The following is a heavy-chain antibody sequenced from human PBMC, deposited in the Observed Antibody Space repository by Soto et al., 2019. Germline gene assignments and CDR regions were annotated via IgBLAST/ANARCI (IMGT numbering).Heavy chain of an antibody. CDR3: ARQCRGVTCHWFVP. D-gene: IGHD2-15*01. Sequence: PSETLSLTCTVSGGSISSGGYYWSWIRQPPGKGLEWIGSIYYSGRSTYYNPSLKSRVTISVDTSKNQFSLTLTSVTAADTAVYYCARQCRGVTCHWFVPWGQGTLVTVSS. CDR1: GGSISSGGYY. J-gene: IGHJ5*02. V-gene: IGHV4-39*01. CDR2: IYYSGRST.